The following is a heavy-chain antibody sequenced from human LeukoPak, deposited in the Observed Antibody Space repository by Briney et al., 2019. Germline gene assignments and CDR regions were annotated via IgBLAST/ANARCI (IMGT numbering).Heavy chain of an antibody. J-gene: IGHJ6*01. V-gene: IGHV1-46*01. CDR3: ARGGIVATTPPPYYYGMDV. D-gene: IGHD5-12*01. Sequence: ASVKVSCKASGYTFTSYYMHWVRQAPGQGLEWMGIINPSGGSTSYAQKFQGRVTMTRDTSTSTVYMELSSLRSEDTAVYYCARGGIVATTPPPYYYGMDVWGQGTTVTVSS. CDR2: INPSGGST. CDR1: GYTFTSYY.